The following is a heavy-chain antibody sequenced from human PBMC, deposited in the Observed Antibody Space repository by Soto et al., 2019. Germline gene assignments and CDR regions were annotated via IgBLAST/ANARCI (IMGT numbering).Heavy chain of an antibody. Sequence: GGSLRLSCAASGFTFSSYAMSWARQAPGKGLEWVSAISGSGGSTYYADSVKGRFTISRDNSKNTLYLQMNSLRAEDTAVHYCAKDFVLLWFGEFFPFDYWGQGTLVTVSS. D-gene: IGHD3-10*01. CDR1: GFTFSSYA. V-gene: IGHV3-23*01. CDR2: ISGSGGST. CDR3: AKDFVLLWFGEFFPFDY. J-gene: IGHJ4*02.